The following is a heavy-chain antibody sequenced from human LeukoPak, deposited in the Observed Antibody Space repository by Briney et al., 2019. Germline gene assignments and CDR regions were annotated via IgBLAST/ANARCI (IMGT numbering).Heavy chain of an antibody. D-gene: IGHD1-26*01. CDR3: ARLIVGATYYFDY. J-gene: IGHJ4*02. Sequence: SGTLSLTCTVSGGSISSYYWSWIRQPPGKGLEWIGYIYTSGSTNYNPSLKSRVTISVDTSKNQFSLKLSSVTAADTAVYYCARLIVGATYYFDYWGQGTLVTVSS. CDR2: IYTSGST. CDR1: GGSISSYY. V-gene: IGHV4-4*09.